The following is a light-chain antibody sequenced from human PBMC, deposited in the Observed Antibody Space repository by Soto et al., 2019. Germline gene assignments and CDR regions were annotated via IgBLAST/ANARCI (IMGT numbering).Light chain of an antibody. V-gene: IGLV2-14*01. CDR1: SGDIGSYNR. CDR3: SSYTNINTRACV. CDR2: EVT. Sequence: QSALTQPASLSVSPGQSITISCTGTSGDIGSYNRVSWYQQHPGKAPKLIIYEVTDRPSGVSNRFSGSKSGNTASLTISGLQAEDEAEYYCSSYTNINTRACVFGTGTKVTVL. J-gene: IGLJ1*01.